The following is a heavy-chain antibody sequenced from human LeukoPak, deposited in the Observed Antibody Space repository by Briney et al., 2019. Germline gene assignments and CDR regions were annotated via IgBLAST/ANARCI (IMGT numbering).Heavy chain of an antibody. CDR3: ARAPHGRSGSGSAKVIWFDP. CDR2: ISAYNGNT. V-gene: IGHV1-18*01. Sequence: ASVKVSCKASGYTFTSYGISWVRQAPGQGLEWMGWISAYNGNTNYAQKFQGRVTITRNTSISTAYMELSSLRSEDTAVYYCARAPHGRSGSGSAKVIWFDPWGQGTLVTVSS. D-gene: IGHD3-10*01. J-gene: IGHJ5*02. CDR1: GYTFTSYG.